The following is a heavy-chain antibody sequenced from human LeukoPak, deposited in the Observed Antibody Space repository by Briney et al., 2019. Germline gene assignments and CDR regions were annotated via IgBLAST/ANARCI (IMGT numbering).Heavy chain of an antibody. D-gene: IGHD5-18*01. CDR1: GGTFSSYA. V-gene: IGHV1-69*13. CDR2: IIPTFGTA. CDR3: ARDRPVDTAMVSPHYYYYYGMDV. Sequence: SVKVSCKASGGTFSSYAISWVRQAPGQGLEWMGGIIPTFGTANYAQKFQGRVTITADESTSTAYMELSSLRSEDTAVYYCARDRPVDTAMVSPHYYYYYGMDVWGQGTTVTVSS. J-gene: IGHJ6*02.